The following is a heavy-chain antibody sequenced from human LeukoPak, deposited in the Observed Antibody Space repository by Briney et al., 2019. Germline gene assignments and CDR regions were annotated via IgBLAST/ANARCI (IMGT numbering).Heavy chain of an antibody. Sequence: SQTLSLTCDVSGASISSDGYYWSWIRQHPGIGLEWIGYIYHSGFTYDNPSLKSRLAISVDTSKNQFSLKLSSVTVADTAVYYCARTTTKTAYYFDSWGQGTLVTVSS. D-gene: IGHD4-17*01. V-gene: IGHV4-31*11. J-gene: IGHJ4*02. CDR3: ARTTTKTAYYFDS. CDR1: GASISSDGYY. CDR2: IYHSGFT.